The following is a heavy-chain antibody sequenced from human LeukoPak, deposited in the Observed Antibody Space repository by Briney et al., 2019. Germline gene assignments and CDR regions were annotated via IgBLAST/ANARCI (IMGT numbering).Heavy chain of an antibody. CDR2: ISSSSSYI. V-gene: IGHV3-21*01. J-gene: IGHJ4*02. Sequence: PGGSLRLSCAASGFTFSSYSMNWVRQAPGKGLEWVSSISSSSSYIYYADSVKGRFTISRDNAKNSLYLQMNSLRAEDTAVYYCARGGIVLMVYPADYWGQGTLVTVSS. D-gene: IGHD2-8*01. CDR1: GFTFSSYS. CDR3: ARGGIVLMVYPADY.